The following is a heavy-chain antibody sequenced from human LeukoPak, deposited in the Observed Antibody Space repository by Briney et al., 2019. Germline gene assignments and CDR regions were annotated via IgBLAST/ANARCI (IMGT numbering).Heavy chain of an antibody. V-gene: IGHV3-30*02. CDR1: GFTFSSYG. D-gene: IGHD3-22*01. J-gene: IGHJ6*03. CDR2: IRYDGSNK. CDR3: AKDSGYYYYYYYYMDV. Sequence: GGSLRLSCAASGFTFSSYGMHWVRQAPGKGLEWVAFIRYDGSNKYYADSVKGRFTISRDNSKNTLYLQMNSLRAEDTAVYYCAKDSGYYYYYYYYMDVWGKGTTVTISS.